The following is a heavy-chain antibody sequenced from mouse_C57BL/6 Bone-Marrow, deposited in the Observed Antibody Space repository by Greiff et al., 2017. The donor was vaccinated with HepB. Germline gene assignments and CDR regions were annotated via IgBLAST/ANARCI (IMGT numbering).Heavy chain of an antibody. D-gene: IGHD2-1*01. CDR1: GYTFTSYW. CDR3: ARRRSYGNYDWYFDV. CDR2: IDPSDSET. Sequence: QVQLQQSGAELVRPGSSVKLSCKASGYTFTSYWMHWVKQRPIQGLEWIGNIDPSDSETHYNQKFKDKATLTVDKSSSTAYMQLSSLTSEDSAVYYCARRRSYGNYDWYFDVWGTGTTVTVSS. J-gene: IGHJ1*03. V-gene: IGHV1-52*01.